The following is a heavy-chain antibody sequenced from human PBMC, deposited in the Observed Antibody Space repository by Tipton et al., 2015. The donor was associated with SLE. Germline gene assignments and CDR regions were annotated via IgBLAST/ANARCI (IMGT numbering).Heavy chain of an antibody. CDR3: ARDKQAARPGGFDY. CDR2: ISYDGRNK. V-gene: IGHV3-30*04. D-gene: IGHD6-6*01. J-gene: IGHJ4*02. Sequence: SLRLSCAASGFTFSSYAMHWVRQAPGKGLEWVAVISYDGRNKYYADSVKGRFTISRDNSKNTLYLQMNSLRAEDTAVYYCARDKQAARPGGFDYWGQGTLVTVSS. CDR1: GFTFSSYA.